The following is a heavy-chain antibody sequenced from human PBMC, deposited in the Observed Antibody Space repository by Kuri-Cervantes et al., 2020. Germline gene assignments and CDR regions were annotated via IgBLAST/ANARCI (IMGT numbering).Heavy chain of an antibody. J-gene: IGHJ4*02. V-gene: IGHV3-21*01. CDR3: ARGDWLLYYFDY. CDR1: GFTFSSYS. Sequence: GGSLRLSCAASGFTFSSYSMHWVRQAPGKGLEWVSSISSSSSYIYYTVSVKGRFTISRDNAKNSLLLQMNSLRAEDTAVYYCARGDWLLYYFDYWGQGTLVTVSS. CDR2: ISSSSSYI. D-gene: IGHD3/OR15-3a*01.